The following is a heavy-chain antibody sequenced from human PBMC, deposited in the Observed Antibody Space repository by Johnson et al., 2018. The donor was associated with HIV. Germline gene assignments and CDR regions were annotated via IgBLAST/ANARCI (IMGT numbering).Heavy chain of an antibody. V-gene: IGHV3-30*03. CDR3: AAGGGDCYPSHWGFCAFDI. J-gene: IGHJ3*02. D-gene: IGHD2-21*01. CDR1: RFTFSTYG. CDR2: ISYDGSSK. Sequence: QVQLVESGGGVVQPGRSLRLSCAASRFTFSTYGMHWVRQAPGKGLEWVAVISYDGSSKFYADSVKGRLTISRDNSKNTLYLQMNRLTGEDTAIYYGAAGGGDCYPSHWGFCAFDIWGRGTMVTVSS.